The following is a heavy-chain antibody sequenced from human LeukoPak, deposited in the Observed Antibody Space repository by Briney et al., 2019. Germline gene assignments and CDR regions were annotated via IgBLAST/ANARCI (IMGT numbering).Heavy chain of an antibody. Sequence: QTSETLSLTCTVSGGSISTYYWSWIRQPPGKGLEWIGYSYYSGSTTLHPSRKSRVHISVDTSQNQFSLRLRSVTAADTAVYYCARHGGSGSFDYWGQGTLVTVSS. J-gene: IGHJ4*02. CDR1: GGSISTYY. D-gene: IGHD3-3*01. CDR2: SYYSGST. CDR3: ARHGGSGSFDY. V-gene: IGHV4-59*08.